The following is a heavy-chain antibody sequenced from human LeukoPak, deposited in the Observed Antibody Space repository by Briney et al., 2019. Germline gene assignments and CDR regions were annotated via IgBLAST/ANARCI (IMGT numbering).Heavy chain of an antibody. V-gene: IGHV3-23*01. J-gene: IGHJ4*02. CDR1: GFTFSSYA. CDR2: ISGGGGST. CDR3: AKSAVSSTSCHSIDY. Sequence: GGSLRLSCAASGFTFSSYAMSWVRQAPGKGLEWVSAISGGGGSTYYADSVKGRFTISRDNSKNTLYLQMNSLRAEDTAVYYCAKSAVSSTSCHSIDYWGQGTLVTVSS. D-gene: IGHD2-2*01.